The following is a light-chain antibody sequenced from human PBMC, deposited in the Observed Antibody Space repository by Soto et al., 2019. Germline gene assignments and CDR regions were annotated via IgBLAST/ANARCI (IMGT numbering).Light chain of an antibody. CDR3: SSYTSSSTLVV. J-gene: IGLJ2*01. Sequence: QSVLTQPASVSGSPGQSITISCTGTSSDVGGYNYVSWYQQHPGKAPKLMIYEVSNRPSGVSNRFSCSKSSNTASLTISGLQAEDEADYYCSSYTSSSTLVVFGGGTQLTV. CDR2: EVS. V-gene: IGLV2-14*01. CDR1: SSDVGGYNY.